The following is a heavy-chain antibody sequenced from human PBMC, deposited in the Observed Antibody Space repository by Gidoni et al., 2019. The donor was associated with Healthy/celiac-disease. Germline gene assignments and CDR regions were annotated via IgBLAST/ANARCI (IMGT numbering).Heavy chain of an antibody. J-gene: IGHJ4*02. Sequence: EVQLVESGGGLVQPGRSLRLSCAASGFTFDDYAMPWVRKAPRKGLEWVSGISWKSGSIGYADSVKGRFTISRDNAKNSLYLQMNSLRAEDTALYYCAKDMVIGAKWRSSSWYRGSFDYWGQGTLVTVSS. CDR3: AKDMVIGAKWRSSSWYRGSFDY. V-gene: IGHV3-9*01. CDR1: GFTFDDYA. CDR2: ISWKSGSI. D-gene: IGHD6-13*01.